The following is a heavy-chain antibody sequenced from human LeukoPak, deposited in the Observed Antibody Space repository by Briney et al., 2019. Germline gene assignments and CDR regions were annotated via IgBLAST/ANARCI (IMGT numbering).Heavy chain of an antibody. Sequence: GGSLRLSCAASGFTFSSYEMNWVRQAPGQGLEWVSYISSSGSTIYYADSVKGRFTISRDNAKNSMYLQMNSLRAEDTAVYYCAELGITMIGGVWGKGTTVTISS. V-gene: IGHV3-48*03. CDR3: AELGITMIGGV. CDR2: ISSSGSTI. D-gene: IGHD3-10*02. CDR1: GFTFSSYE. J-gene: IGHJ6*04.